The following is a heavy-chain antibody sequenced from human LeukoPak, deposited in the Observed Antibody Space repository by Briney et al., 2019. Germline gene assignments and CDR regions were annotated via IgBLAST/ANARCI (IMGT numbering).Heavy chain of an antibody. CDR3: AKGLSSGYPTMYYFDY. CDR1: GFTFSSYA. V-gene: IGHV3-23*01. J-gene: IGHJ4*02. CDR2: ISGSGGST. Sequence: GGSLRLSCAASGFTFSSYAMSWVRQAPGKGLEWVSAISGSGGSTYYADSVKGRFSISRDNSKNTLYLQMNSLRAEDTAVYHCAKGLSSGYPTMYYFDYWGQGTLVTVSS. D-gene: IGHD3-22*01.